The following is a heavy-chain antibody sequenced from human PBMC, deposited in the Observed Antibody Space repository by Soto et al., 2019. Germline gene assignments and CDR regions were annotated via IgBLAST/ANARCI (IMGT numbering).Heavy chain of an antibody. Sequence: PGGSLRLSCAASGFTFRSYSMNWVRHAPGKGLEWVSVISGSGGNTYYADSVKGRFTISRDNSKNTLYLQMNSLRAEDTALYYCAKSPPDMVTGSFFDYWGQGTLVTVSS. CDR3: AKSPPDMVTGSFFDY. V-gene: IGHV3-23*01. J-gene: IGHJ4*02. D-gene: IGHD5-18*01. CDR2: ISGSGGNT. CDR1: GFTFRSYS.